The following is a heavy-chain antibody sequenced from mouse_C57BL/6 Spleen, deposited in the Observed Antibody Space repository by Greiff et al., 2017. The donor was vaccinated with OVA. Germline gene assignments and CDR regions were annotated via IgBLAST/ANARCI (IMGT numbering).Heavy chain of an antibody. D-gene: IGHD1-1*01. J-gene: IGHJ2*01. CDR2: IDPSDSYT. CDR1: GYTFTSYW. CDR3: ARVGIVYYGSSYDYFDY. V-gene: IGHV1-69*01. Sequence: QVQLQQPGAALVMPGASVKLSCKASGYTFTSYWMHWVKQRPGQGLEWIGEIDPSDSYTNYNQKFKGKSTLTVDKSSSTAYMQLSSRTSEDSAVYYCARVGIVYYGSSYDYFDYWGQGTTLTVSS.